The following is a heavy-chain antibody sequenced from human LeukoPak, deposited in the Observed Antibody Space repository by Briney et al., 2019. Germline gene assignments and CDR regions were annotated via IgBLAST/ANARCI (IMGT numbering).Heavy chain of an antibody. CDR1: GHAISSGYY. J-gene: IGHJ3*02. CDR2: FYHSGST. CDR3: ARDPQDAFDI. Sequence: PSETLSPTCTVSGHAISSGYYWGWVRQSAGKGLEWIGSFYHSGSTYYNPSLKSRVTISVDTSKNQFSLKLSSVTAADTAMYYCARDPQDAFDIWGQGTMVTVSS. V-gene: IGHV4-38-2*02.